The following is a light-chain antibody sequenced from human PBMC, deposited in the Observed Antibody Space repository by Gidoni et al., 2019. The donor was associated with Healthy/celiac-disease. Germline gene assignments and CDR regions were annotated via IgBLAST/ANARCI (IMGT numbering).Light chain of an antibody. J-gene: IGKJ1*01. CDR3: QQSYRA. CDR2: AAS. CDR1: QSISSY. V-gene: IGKV1-39*01. Sequence: DIKMTQSPSSLSASVGDRVTIPCRASQSISSYLNWYQQKPGKAPKLLIYAASSLQSGVPSRFSGSGSGTDFTLTISSLQPEDFATYYCQQSYRAFGQGTKVEIK.